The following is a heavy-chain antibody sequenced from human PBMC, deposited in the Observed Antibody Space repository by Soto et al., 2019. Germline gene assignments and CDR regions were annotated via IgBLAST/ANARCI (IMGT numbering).Heavy chain of an antibody. Sequence: RGESLKISCKGSGYSFTSYWIGWVRQMPEKGMKWMGIIYPGDSDTRYSPSFQGQVTISADKSISTAYLQWSSLKASDTAMYYCAISRGYCSSTSCYGYGMDVWGQGTTVTVSS. CDR3: AISRGYCSSTSCYGYGMDV. D-gene: IGHD2-2*01. J-gene: IGHJ6*02. CDR1: GYSFTSYW. V-gene: IGHV5-51*01. CDR2: IYPGDSDT.